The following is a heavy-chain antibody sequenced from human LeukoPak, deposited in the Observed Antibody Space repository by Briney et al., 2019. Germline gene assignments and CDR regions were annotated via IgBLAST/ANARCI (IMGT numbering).Heavy chain of an antibody. D-gene: IGHD3-10*01. Sequence: GGSLRLSCAVYGFSISDNFMGWVRQTPGKGLEWVSLIFSGGETYSADSVKGRFAISKDNSKNTLHLQMNSLRVEDTAMYYCARDTDYYGSGRQGYFDRWGQGTLVTVSS. CDR1: GFSISDNF. CDR3: ARDTDYYGSGRQGYFDR. V-gene: IGHV3-66*01. CDR2: IFSGGET. J-gene: IGHJ1*01.